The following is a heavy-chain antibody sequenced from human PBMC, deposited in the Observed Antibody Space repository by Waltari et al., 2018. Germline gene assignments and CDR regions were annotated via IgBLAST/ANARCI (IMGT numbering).Heavy chain of an antibody. V-gene: IGHV4-39*01. D-gene: IGHD6-19*01. CDR3: ATKRESSASGFDY. Sequence: QLQLQESGPGLVKPSETLSFTCTVSGGSISSSSYYWGWIRQPPGKGLEWIGSIYYRRSTYYNPSLKSRVTISVDTSKNQFSLKLSSVTAADTAVYYCATKRESSASGFDYWGQGTLVTVSS. CDR1: GGSISSSSYY. CDR2: IYYRRST. J-gene: IGHJ4*02.